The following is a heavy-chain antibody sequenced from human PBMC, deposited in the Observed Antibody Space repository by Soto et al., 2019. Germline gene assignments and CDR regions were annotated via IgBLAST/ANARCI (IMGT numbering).Heavy chain of an antibody. CDR3: ARTSHYDSSGYYDALDV. CDR2: IYPGDSDI. V-gene: IGHV5-51*01. CDR1: GYSFTNYW. D-gene: IGHD3-22*01. Sequence: GESLKISCNGSGYSFTNYWIGWVRQMPWKGLEWMGIIYPGDSDIRFSPSFQGQVTISADKSINTAYLQWSSLMASGTAMYYCARTSHYDSSGYYDALDVWGQGTMVTVSS. J-gene: IGHJ3*01.